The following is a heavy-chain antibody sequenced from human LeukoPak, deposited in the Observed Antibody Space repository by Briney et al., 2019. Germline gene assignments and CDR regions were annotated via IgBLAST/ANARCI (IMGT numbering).Heavy chain of an antibody. D-gene: IGHD3-3*01. CDR2: ISSSSSYI. CDR3: ARSTIFGVVIIPSCFDY. J-gene: IGHJ4*02. Sequence: GGSLRLSCAASGFTFSSYSMNWVRQAPGKGLEWVSSISSSSSYIYYADSVKGRFTISRDNAKNSLYLQMNSLRAEDTAVYYCARSTIFGVVIIPSCFDYWGQGTLVTVSS. CDR1: GFTFSSYS. V-gene: IGHV3-21*01.